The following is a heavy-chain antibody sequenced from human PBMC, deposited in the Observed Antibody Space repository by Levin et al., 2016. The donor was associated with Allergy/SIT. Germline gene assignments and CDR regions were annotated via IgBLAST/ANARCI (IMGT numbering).Heavy chain of an antibody. Sequence: ASVKVSCKASGYTFTNYYIHWVRQAPGQGLEWVGLIDPSGGSTNYAQKFQGRVTMTRDTSTSTVYMELSGLRSEDTAVYYCGRLYQQWLGYYHYYYGMDVWGQGTTVTVCS. CDR2: IDPSGGST. D-gene: IGHD6-19*01. V-gene: IGHV1-46*03. CDR3: GRLYQQWLGYYHYYYGMDV. J-gene: IGHJ6*02. CDR1: GYTFTNYY.